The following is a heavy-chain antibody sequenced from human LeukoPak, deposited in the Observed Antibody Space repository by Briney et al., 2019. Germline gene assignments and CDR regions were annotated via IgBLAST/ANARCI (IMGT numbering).Heavy chain of an antibody. CDR2: THYSGST. CDR1: GGSISSSGFY. D-gene: IGHD5-18*01. V-gene: IGHV4-39*01. Sequence: KPSETLSLTCTVSGGSISSSGFYWGWIRQPPGKWLEWIGTTHYSGSTYYNPSLKRRVTISVDTSKNQFSLKLSSVTAADTAVYYCARHAALDTKRGWNNHNWFDPWGQGTLVTVSS. CDR3: ARHAALDTKRGWNNHNWFDP. J-gene: IGHJ5*02.